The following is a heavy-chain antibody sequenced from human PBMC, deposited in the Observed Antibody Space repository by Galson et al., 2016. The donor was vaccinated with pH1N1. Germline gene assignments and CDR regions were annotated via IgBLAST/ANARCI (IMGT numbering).Heavy chain of an antibody. Sequence: SVKVPCKASGGTFSSYTINWVRQAPGQGLEWMGGIIPIFGTANYAQKFQGRVTITTDESASTVYMEVSSPRSEDTAVYYCATAVTWYFDYWGQGTVVTVFS. CDR2: IIPIFGTA. CDR3: ATAVTWYFDY. CDR1: GGTFSSYT. D-gene: IGHD4-17*01. V-gene: IGHV1-69*05. J-gene: IGHJ4*02.